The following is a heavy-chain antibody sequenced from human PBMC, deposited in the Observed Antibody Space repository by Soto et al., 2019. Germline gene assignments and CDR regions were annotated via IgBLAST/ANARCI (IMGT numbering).Heavy chain of an antibody. CDR2: IDPSDSYT. D-gene: IGHD3-3*01. CDR1: GYSFTSYW. Sequence: GESLKISCKGSGYSFTSYWISWVRQMPGKGLEWMGRIDPSDSYTNYSPSFQGHVTISADKSISTAYLQWSSLKASDTAMYYCARRRYYDFWSGRAGYYYYYGMDVWGQGTTVTVSS. J-gene: IGHJ6*02. CDR3: ARRRYYDFWSGRAGYYYYYGMDV. V-gene: IGHV5-10-1*01.